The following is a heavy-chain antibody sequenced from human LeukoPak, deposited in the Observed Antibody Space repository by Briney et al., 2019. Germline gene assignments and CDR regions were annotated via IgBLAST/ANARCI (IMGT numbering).Heavy chain of an antibody. D-gene: IGHD3-22*01. CDR3: ARDPNYYDSSGCFDY. CDR1: GGSISSGSYY. J-gene: IGHJ4*02. V-gene: IGHV4-61*02. CDR2: IYTSGST. Sequence: PSETLSLTCTVSGGSISSGSYYWSWIRQPAGKGLEWIGRIYTSGSTNYNPSLKSRVTISVDTSKNQFSLKLSSVTAADTAVYYCARDPNYYDSSGCFDYWGQGTLVTVSS.